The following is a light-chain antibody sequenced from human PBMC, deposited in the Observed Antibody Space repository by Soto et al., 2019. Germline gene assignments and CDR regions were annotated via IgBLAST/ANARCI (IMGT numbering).Light chain of an antibody. CDR2: GAS. J-gene: IGKJ1*01. V-gene: IGKV3-20*01. CDR1: QSVNSNY. CDR3: LQYDSTPPT. Sequence: EIVLTQSPGTLSLSPGERATLSCRASQSVNSNYLAWYQRKPGQAPRLLIYGASNRATDIPYRFSASGSGTDCTLTITRLEAEDFAVYYCLQYDSTPPTFGQGTKVEVK.